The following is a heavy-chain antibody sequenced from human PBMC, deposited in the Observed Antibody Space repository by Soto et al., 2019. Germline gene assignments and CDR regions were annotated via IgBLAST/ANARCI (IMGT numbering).Heavy chain of an antibody. J-gene: IGHJ6*02. CDR1: GYTFTSYY. D-gene: IGHD6-13*01. Sequence: ASVKVSCKASGYTFTSYYMHWVRQAPGQGLEWMGIINPSGGSTSYAQKFQSRVTMTRDTSTSTVYMELSSLRSEDTAVYYCARDPPIEQQLVHYGMDVWGQGTTVTVSS. CDR3: ARDPPIEQQLVHYGMDV. CDR2: INPSGGST. V-gene: IGHV1-46*03.